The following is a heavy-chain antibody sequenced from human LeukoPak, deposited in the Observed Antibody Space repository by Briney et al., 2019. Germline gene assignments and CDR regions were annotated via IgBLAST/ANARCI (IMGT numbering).Heavy chain of an antibody. CDR3: AREAAVAGKGGFDY. J-gene: IGHJ4*02. D-gene: IGHD6-19*01. CDR1: GFTFSSYG. V-gene: IGHV3-33*05. Sequence: PGGSLRLSCAASGFTFSSYGMHGVRQAPGKGLEWVAVISYDGSNKYYADSVKGRFTISRDNSKNTLYLQMNSLRAEDTAVYYCAREAAVAGKGGFDYWGQGTLVTVSS. CDR2: ISYDGSNK.